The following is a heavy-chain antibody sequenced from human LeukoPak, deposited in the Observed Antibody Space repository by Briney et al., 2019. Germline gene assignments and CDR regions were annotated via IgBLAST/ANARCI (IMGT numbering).Heavy chain of an antibody. J-gene: IGHJ5*02. Sequence: SETLSLTCTVSGGSISSYYWSWIRQPPGKGLEWIGYIYYSGSTNYNPSLKSRVTISVDTSKNQFSLKLSSVTAADTAVYYCARAPGESPHHYNWFDPWGQGTLVTVSS. D-gene: IGHD1-14*01. CDR1: GGSISSYY. CDR3: ARAPGESPHHYNWFDP. CDR2: IYYSGST. V-gene: IGHV4-59*08.